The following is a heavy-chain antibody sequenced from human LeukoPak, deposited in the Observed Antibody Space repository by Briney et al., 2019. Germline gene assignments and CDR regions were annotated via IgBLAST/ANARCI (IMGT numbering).Heavy chain of an antibody. CDR1: GSTFSNYP. CDR3: VTKLYVGHTHAFDI. CDR2: ISGSGATI. J-gene: IGHJ3*02. D-gene: IGHD3-16*01. Sequence: GGFLRLSCTASGSTFSNYPINFVRQAPGKGLDWVSAISGSGATIFYADAVRGRFTISRDNSKNTVYLQMNSLRAEDTALYYCVTKLYVGHTHAFDIWGQGTMVTVS. V-gene: IGHV3-23*01.